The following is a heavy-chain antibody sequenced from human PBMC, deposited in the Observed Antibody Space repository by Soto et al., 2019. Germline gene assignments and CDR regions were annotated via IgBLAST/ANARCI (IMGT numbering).Heavy chain of an antibody. Sequence: SVKVSCKASGGTFSSYAISWVRQAPGQGLEWMGGIIPIFGTANYAQKFQGRVTITADESTSTAYMELSSLRSEDTAVYYCARENTGATTVAAFDIWGQGTMVTVSS. CDR2: IIPIFGTA. CDR3: ARENTGATTVAAFDI. J-gene: IGHJ3*02. CDR1: GGTFSSYA. V-gene: IGHV1-69*13. D-gene: IGHD1-26*01.